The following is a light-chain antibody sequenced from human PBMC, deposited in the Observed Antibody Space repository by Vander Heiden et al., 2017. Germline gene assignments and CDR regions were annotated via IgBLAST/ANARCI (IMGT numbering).Light chain of an antibody. CDR1: QSISSY. CDR3: QQRYSTPLT. V-gene: IGKV1-39*01. J-gene: IGKJ4*01. Sequence: EIQITQSPSSLYGSVGDRVTITCRASQSISSYLNWYQQKPGKAPKLLIYDAFRLQRGVPSRFSGSGSGTDFTLTICRLQSEDFATYYCQQRYSTPLTVGGGTKVEIK. CDR2: DAF.